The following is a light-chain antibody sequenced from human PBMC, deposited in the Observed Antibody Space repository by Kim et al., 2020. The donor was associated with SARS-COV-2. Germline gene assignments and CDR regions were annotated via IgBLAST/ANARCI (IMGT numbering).Light chain of an antibody. J-gene: IGKJ1*01. V-gene: IGKV1-16*01. CDR1: QGIANY. Sequence: ASVGDRVIISCRASQGIANYLVWFHQKPGKAPKPLIYAASRLETGVPSRFSGSGSGTDFILTISSLQPEDYGTYYCQQYDVYPRTFGQGTKVDIK. CDR2: AAS. CDR3: QQYDVYPRT.